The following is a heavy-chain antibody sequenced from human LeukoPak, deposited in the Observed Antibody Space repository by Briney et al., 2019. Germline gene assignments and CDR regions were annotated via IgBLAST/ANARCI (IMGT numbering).Heavy chain of an antibody. J-gene: IGHJ4*02. CDR1: GFTFSSYA. CDR2: ISGSGGSA. D-gene: IGHD3-10*01. V-gene: IGHV3-23*01. CDR3: ARGSSASYYNSRFDY. Sequence: PGGSLRLFCVASGFTFSSYAVSWVRQAPGKGLEWVSAISGSGGSAYYADSVKGRFTFSRDNSKNTLYLQMSGLRVEDTAVYYCARGSSASYYNSRFDYWGQGTPVTVSS.